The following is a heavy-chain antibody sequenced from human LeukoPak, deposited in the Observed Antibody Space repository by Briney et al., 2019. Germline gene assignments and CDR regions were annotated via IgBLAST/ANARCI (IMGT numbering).Heavy chain of an antibody. CDR1: GGSISSSSYY. J-gene: IGHJ6*02. CDR2: MHYSGST. V-gene: IGHV4-39*07. D-gene: IGHD6-13*01. CDR3: ARESIAAGTYYYGMDV. Sequence: SETLSLTCTVSGGSISSSSYYWGWIRQPPGKGLEWIASMHYSGSTTNNPSLKSRVTISADTSENQFSLKLSSVTAADTAVYYCARESIAAGTYYYGMDVWGQGTTVTVSS.